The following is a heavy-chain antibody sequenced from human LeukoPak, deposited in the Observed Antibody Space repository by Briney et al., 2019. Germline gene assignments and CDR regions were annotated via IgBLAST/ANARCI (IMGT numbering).Heavy chain of an antibody. CDR2: ISYDGSNK. D-gene: IGHD3-16*01. J-gene: IGHJ5*02. CDR3: AKAAGGWFDP. Sequence: GGSLRLSCGASGLTFSSYGIHWVRQAPGKGLEWVAVISYDGSNKYYADSVKGRLTISRDNSKNTLYLQMNSLRAEDTAVYYCAKAAGGWFDPWGQGTLVTVSS. V-gene: IGHV3-30*18. CDR1: GLTFSSYG.